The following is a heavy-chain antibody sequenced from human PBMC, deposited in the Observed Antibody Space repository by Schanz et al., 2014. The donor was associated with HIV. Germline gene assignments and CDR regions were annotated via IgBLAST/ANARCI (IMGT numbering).Heavy chain of an antibody. CDR1: GSWFSDHW. V-gene: IGHV3-7*01. CDR2: IKEDGSET. CDR3: ARDGSLNRGFDY. J-gene: IGHJ4*02. Sequence: EVQLLKFGGGSVQPGGSLRLSCAVSGSWFSDHWMSWLRQVPGEGLEWVAKIKEDGSETYYVGSVTGRFTISRDNTKKSLYLQMNSLRAEDTAVYYCARDGSLNRGFDYWGQGTLVTVSS. D-gene: IGHD3-10*01.